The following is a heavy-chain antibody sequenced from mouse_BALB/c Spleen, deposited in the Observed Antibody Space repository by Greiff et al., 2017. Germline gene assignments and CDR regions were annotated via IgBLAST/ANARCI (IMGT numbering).Heavy chain of an antibody. J-gene: IGHJ3*01. CDR2: IVPENGNT. D-gene: IGHD4-1*01. CDR3: ARDGTGTGCAY. Sequence: EVQLQQSGAELVRPGALVKLSCKASGFNIKDYYMHWVKQRPEQGLEWIGWIVPENGNTIYDPKFQGKASITADTSSNTAYLQLSSLTSEDTAVYYCARDGTGTGCAYWGQGTLVTVSA. CDR1: GFNIKDYY. V-gene: IGHV14-1*02.